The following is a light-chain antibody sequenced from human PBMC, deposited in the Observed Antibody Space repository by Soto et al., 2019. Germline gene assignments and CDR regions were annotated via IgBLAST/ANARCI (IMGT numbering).Light chain of an antibody. CDR2: GAS. J-gene: IGKJ2*01. V-gene: IGKV3-15*01. CDR1: QSVNSK. Sequence: EMVMTQSPVTLSVSPGERATLSCRASQSVNSKLAWYQQKPGQAPRLLIYGASTRAAGIPDRFSGSGSGTDFTLTISSLQSEDFAVYYCQQYDDWPGYTFGQGTKLGIK. CDR3: QQYDDWPGYT.